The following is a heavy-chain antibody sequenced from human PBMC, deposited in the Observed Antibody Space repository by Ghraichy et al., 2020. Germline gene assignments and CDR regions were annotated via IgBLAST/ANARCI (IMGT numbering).Heavy chain of an antibody. J-gene: IGHJ4*02. CDR1: GGSVSSCSHH. V-gene: IGHV4-61*03. D-gene: IGHD2-21*02. Sequence: SETLSLTCTVSGGSVSSCSHHWSWIRQPPGKGLEWIGSIYHTGSTNYNPSLMSRVTIAVDTSKNYFSLKLRTVTAADTAVYDCARVMTSYCGGDCCSHYFDCWGQGTLVPAAS. CDR2: IYHTGST. CDR3: ARVMTSYCGGDCCSHYFDC.